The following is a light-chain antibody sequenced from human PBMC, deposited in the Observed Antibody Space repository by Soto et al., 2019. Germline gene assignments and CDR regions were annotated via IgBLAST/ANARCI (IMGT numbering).Light chain of an antibody. CDR3: AAWDDSLNGRV. V-gene: IGLV1-44*01. J-gene: IGLJ1*01. Sequence: QSVLTQPPSASGTPGQRVTISCSGSSSNIGSNTVNWYRQLPGTAPKLLIYSNNQRPSGVPDRFSGSKSGTSASLAISGLQSEDEADYYCAAWDDSLNGRVFGNGTKVTVL. CDR2: SNN. CDR1: SSNIGSNT.